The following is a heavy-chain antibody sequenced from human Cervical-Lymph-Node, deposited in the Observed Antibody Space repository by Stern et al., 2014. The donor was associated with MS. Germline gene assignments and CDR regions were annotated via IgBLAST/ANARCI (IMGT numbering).Heavy chain of an antibody. D-gene: IGHD6-13*01. CDR3: ARGYSTTYLDY. J-gene: IGHJ4*02. CDR1: GYTFTNYA. V-gene: IGHV1-3*01. Sequence: VQLVQSGAEVQKPGASVKVSCKASGYTFTNYALHWVRQAPGQRPEWMGWIHPGNGDAKYSQNFQDRVTITRDTSANTVYMELRSLRVEDTAMYYCARGYSTTYLDYWGQGTLVTVSS. CDR2: IHPGNGDA.